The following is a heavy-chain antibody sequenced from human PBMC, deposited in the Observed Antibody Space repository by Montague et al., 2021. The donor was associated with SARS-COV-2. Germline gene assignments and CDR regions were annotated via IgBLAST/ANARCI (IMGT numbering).Heavy chain of an antibody. D-gene: IGHD1-26*01. CDR3: ALLQEHL. CDR1: GFIFSRSA. J-gene: IGHJ6*01. Sequence: SLRLSCAASGFIFSRSAMSWVRQAPGKGLEWVSVIRAGGGSTYYADSVKGRFTVSRDNSRNTLYLQMNSFHQGPIGLPPGALLQEHLWG. V-gene: IGHV3-23*01. CDR2: IRAGGGST.